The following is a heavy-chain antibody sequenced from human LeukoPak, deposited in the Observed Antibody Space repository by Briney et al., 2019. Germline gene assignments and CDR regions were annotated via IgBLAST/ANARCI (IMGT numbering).Heavy chain of an antibody. CDR2: ISSSSSYI. Sequence: GGSLRLSCAASGFTFSSYSMNRVRQAPGKGLEWVSSISSSSSYIYYADSVKGRFTISRDNAKNSLYLQMNSLRAEDTAVYYCARDGYCTNGVCYYYYYYYYMDVWGKGTTVTVSS. CDR1: GFTFSSYS. D-gene: IGHD2-8*01. V-gene: IGHV3-21*01. CDR3: ARDGYCTNGVCYYYYYYYYMDV. J-gene: IGHJ6*03.